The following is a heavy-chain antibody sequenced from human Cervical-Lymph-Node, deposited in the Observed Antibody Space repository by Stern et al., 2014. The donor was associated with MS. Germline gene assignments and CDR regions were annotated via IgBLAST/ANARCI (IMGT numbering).Heavy chain of an antibody. CDR2: VDGSDDT. CDR1: GFSLTTDGMR. CDR3: ERTRWGAGGRHAARFDH. V-gene: IGHV2-70*01. Sequence: QVTLRESGPALVRPTQTLTLTCSFSGFSLTTDGMRVSWIRQPPGKALQWLALVDGSDDTCYNPTLGTGLTFAKVPAKNQVVLAMANMDPVDTATYFGERTRWGAGGRHAARFDHWGQGTVVTVSS. D-gene: IGHD1-26*01. J-gene: IGHJ3*01.